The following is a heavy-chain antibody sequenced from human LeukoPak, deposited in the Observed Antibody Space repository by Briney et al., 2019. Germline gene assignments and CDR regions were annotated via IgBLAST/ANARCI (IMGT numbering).Heavy chain of an antibody. V-gene: IGHV3-23*01. Sequence: GGSLRLSCAASGFTFSSHAMTWVRQAPGKGLEWVSAIYSSGGEAHYAESVKGRFTIFRDNSKSTLFLQMNSLRVEDTAVYYCAKDLLGLTWFGEWGQGTLVTVSS. CDR2: IYSSGGEA. CDR3: AKDLLGLTWFGE. J-gene: IGHJ4*02. D-gene: IGHD3-10*01. CDR1: GFTFSSHA.